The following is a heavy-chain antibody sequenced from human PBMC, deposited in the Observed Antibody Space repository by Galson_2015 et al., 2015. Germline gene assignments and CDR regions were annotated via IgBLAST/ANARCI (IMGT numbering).Heavy chain of an antibody. CDR3: AKGQYYYDSSGYYPPYFDY. V-gene: IGHV3-23*01. Sequence: SLRLSCAASGFTFSSYAMSWVRQAPGKGLEWVSAISGSGGSTNYADSVKGRFTISRDNSKNTLYLQMNSLRAEDTAVYYCAKGQYYYDSSGYYPPYFDYWGQGTLVTVSS. CDR1: GFTFSSYA. CDR2: ISGSGGST. D-gene: IGHD3-22*01. J-gene: IGHJ4*02.